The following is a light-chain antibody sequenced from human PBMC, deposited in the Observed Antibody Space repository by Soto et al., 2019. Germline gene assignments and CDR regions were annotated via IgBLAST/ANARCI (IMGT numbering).Light chain of an antibody. J-gene: IGKJ3*01. V-gene: IGKV3-15*01. CDR1: HSVGSN. Sequence: EIVLTQSPPILSVSPGEGATLSCRASHSVGSNLAWYQQKPGQAPRLFIYSASTRATGVPARFSGSGSGTEFALSISSLQSEDFAVYYCHQYNSWPSTFGPGTKVDI. CDR3: HQYNSWPST. CDR2: SAS.